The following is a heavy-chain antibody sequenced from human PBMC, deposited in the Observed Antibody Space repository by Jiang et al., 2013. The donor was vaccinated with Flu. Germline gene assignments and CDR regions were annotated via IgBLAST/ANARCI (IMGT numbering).Heavy chain of an antibody. CDR1: GGSISSHF. CDR2: MYTSGST. J-gene: IGHJ4*02. Sequence: LLKPSETLSLTCTVSGGSISSHFWTWIRQTPGKGLEWIGYMYTSGSTHYNPSLKSRVTLSMDTSKNHFSLKLTSVTAADTAMYYCARGLRTYYYGSGNYLDYWGQGALVTVSS. CDR3: ARGLRTYYYGSGNYLDY. V-gene: IGHV4-4*09. D-gene: IGHD3-10*01.